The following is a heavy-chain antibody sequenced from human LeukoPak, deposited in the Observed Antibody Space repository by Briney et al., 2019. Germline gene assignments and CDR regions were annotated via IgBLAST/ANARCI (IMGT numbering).Heavy chain of an antibody. V-gene: IGHV3-23*01. Sequence: GGSLRLSCAASGCTFSSYSMSWVRQAPGKGLEWVSAISGSGGSTYYADSVKGRFTISRDNSKNTLYLQMNSLRAEDTAVYYCAKGLELERSYYFDYWGQGTLVTVSS. D-gene: IGHD1-1*01. CDR3: AKGLELERSYYFDY. CDR2: ISGSGGST. CDR1: GCTFSSYS. J-gene: IGHJ4*02.